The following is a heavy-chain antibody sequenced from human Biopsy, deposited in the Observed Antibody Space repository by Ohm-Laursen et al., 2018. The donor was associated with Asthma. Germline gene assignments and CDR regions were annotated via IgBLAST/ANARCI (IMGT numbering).Heavy chain of an antibody. CDR1: GFTFRHYA. Sequence: SLRLSCAAVGFTFRHYALHWVRQAPGKGLEWVAFILSDGGEPSYADSVKGRFSISRDNSKSTVYLQMDSLRAGDTAVYYCASESYLRGFGHTLDLWGQGTQVTFS. CDR3: ASESYLRGFGHTLDL. J-gene: IGHJ5*02. CDR2: ILSDGGEP. V-gene: IGHV3-33*01. D-gene: IGHD5-12*01.